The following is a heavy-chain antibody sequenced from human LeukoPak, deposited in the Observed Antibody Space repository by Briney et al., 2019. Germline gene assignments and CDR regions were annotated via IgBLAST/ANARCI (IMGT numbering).Heavy chain of an antibody. Sequence: ASVKVSCKASGFTFTSSAMQWVRQARGQRLEWIGWIVVGSGNTNYAQKFQERVTITRDMSTSTAYMELSSLRSEDTAVYYCATLYYYGSGSYYDAFDIWGQGTMVTVSS. CDR1: GFTFTSSA. D-gene: IGHD3-10*01. J-gene: IGHJ3*02. V-gene: IGHV1-58*02. CDR3: ATLYYYGSGSYYDAFDI. CDR2: IVVGSGNT.